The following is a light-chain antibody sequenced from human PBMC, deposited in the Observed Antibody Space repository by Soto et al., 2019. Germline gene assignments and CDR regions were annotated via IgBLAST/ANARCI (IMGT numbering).Light chain of an antibody. CDR2: AAS. V-gene: IGKV1-12*01. Sequence: DIQMTQSPSSVSASVGDRVTISCRASQGIDSWLAWYQQKPGKAPKLLISAASSLQSGVPSGFSGSGSGTDFTLTISSLQPEDFATYYCQQLNSYPAFGPGTKVDIK. J-gene: IGKJ3*01. CDR1: QGIDSW. CDR3: QQLNSYPA.